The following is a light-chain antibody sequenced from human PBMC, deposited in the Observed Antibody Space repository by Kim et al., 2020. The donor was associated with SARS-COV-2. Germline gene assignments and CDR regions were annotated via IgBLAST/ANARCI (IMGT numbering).Light chain of an antibody. J-gene: IGKJ1*01. V-gene: IGKV1-33*01. Sequence: DIQMTQSPSSLSASVGDRVTITCQASQDISNYLNWYQQKPGKAPKLLIYDASNLETGVPSRFSGSGSGTDFTFTISSLQPEDIATYYCQQYDNLPPDAWTFGQGTKVDIK. CDR1: QDISNY. CDR3: QQYDNLPPDAWT. CDR2: DAS.